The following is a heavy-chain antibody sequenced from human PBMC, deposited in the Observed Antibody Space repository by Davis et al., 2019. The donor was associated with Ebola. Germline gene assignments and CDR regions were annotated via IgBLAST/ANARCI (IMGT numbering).Heavy chain of an antibody. J-gene: IGHJ4*02. V-gene: IGHV3-23*01. CDR2: ISGSGGST. Sequence: PGGSLRLSCAASGFTFSSYAMSWVRQAPGKGLEWVSAISGSGGSTYYADSVKGRFTISRDNSKNTLYLQMNSLRAEDTAVYYCAKPVVRFLEWLSPVSPFDYWGQGTLVTVSS. CDR1: GFTFSSYA. CDR3: AKPVVRFLEWLSPVSPFDY. D-gene: IGHD3-3*01.